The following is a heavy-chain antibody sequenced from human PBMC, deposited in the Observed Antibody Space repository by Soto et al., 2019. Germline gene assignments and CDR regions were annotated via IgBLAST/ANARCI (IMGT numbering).Heavy chain of an antibody. D-gene: IGHD4-17*01. Sequence: EVQLVESGGGLVQPGGSLRLSCAASGFTFSDHYMDWVRQAPGKGLEWVGRTRNKANSYTTEYAAPVKGRFTISRDDSKNSLYLQMNSLKTEDTAVYYCARSEDYGGNSRGDYWGQGTLVTVSS. CDR1: GFTFSDHY. J-gene: IGHJ4*02. CDR2: TRNKANSYTT. V-gene: IGHV3-72*01. CDR3: ARSEDYGGNSRGDY.